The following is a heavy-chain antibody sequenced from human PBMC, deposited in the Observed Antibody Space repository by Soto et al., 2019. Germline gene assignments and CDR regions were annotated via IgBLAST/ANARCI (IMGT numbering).Heavy chain of an antibody. CDR2: INPSGGST. CDR1: GYTFTTYF. D-gene: IGHD1-26*01. J-gene: IGHJ3*01. CDR3: ARVGQWAYAFDL. Sequence: QVQLVQSGAEVKKPGASVRVSCKASGYTFTTYFMHWVRQAPGQGLEWMGIINPSGGSTTYALTFQGRVTLTRDTSTNTIYMELSSLRSEDTAVYYCARVGQWAYAFDLWGLGTMVTVSS. V-gene: IGHV1-46*03.